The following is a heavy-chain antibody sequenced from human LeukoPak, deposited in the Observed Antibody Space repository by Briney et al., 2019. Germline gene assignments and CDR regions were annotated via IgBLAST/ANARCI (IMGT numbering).Heavy chain of an antibody. J-gene: IGHJ4*02. CDR3: AIISGYSYGTPYFDY. D-gene: IGHD5-18*01. Sequence: SETLSLTCTVSGGSISSGDYYWSWIRQPPGKGLEWIGYIYHSGSTNYNPSLKSRVTISVDKSKNQFSLKLSSVTAADTAVYYCAIISGYSYGTPYFDYWGQGTLVTVSS. V-gene: IGHV4-30-4*01. CDR2: IYHSGST. CDR1: GGSISSGDYY.